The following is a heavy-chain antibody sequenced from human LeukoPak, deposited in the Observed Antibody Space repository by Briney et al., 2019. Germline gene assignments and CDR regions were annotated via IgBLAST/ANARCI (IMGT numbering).Heavy chain of an antibody. V-gene: IGHV3-30-3*01. CDR2: ISYDGSNK. CDR1: GFTFSSYA. Sequence: GGSLRLSCAASGFTFSSYAMHWVRQAPGKGLEWVAVISYDGSNKYYADSVKGRFTISRDNSKNTLYLQMNSLRAEDTAVYYCARDRPRVGPREGYYYMDVWGKGTTVTVSS. D-gene: IGHD2-15*01. J-gene: IGHJ6*03. CDR3: ARDRPRVGPREGYYYMDV.